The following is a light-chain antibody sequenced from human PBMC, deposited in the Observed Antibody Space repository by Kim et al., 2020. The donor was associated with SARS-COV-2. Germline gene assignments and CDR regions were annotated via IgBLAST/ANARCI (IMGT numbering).Light chain of an antibody. CDR2: GNS. CDR3: QSYDNSLSGWV. V-gene: IGLV1-40*01. CDR1: SSNIGAGYD. Sequence: RVTISGTGSSSNIGAGYDVHWYQQLPGTAPKLLIYGNSNRPSGVPDRFSGSKSGTSASLAITGLQAEDEADYYCQSYDNSLSGWVFGGGTQLTVL. J-gene: IGLJ3*02.